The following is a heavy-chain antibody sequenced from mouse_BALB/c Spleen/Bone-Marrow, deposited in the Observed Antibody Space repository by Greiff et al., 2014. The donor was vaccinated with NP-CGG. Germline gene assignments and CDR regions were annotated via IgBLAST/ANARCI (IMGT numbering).Heavy chain of an antibody. Sequence: EVQVVESGGGLVKPGGSLKLSCAASGFTFSWYAMSWVRQSPEKRLEWVAEISSAGSHTYYPDTVTGRFTLSRDNAKNTLYLEMSSLRSEDTAMYYCVRDSSGYFDYWGQGTTLTVSS. D-gene: IGHD3-1*01. V-gene: IGHV5-9-4*01. CDR2: ISSAGSHT. CDR1: GFTFSWYA. CDR3: VRDSSGYFDY. J-gene: IGHJ2*01.